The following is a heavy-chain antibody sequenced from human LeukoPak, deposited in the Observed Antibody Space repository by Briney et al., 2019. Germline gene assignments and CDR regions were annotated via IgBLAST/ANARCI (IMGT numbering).Heavy chain of an antibody. V-gene: IGHV4-4*02. CDR2: IFHSGST. J-gene: IGHJ4*02. CDR1: GGSIGASINSPNW. Sequence: TSETLSLTCAVSGGSIGASINSPNWWSWVRQPPGKGLEWIGEIFHSGSTNYNPSLKSRVTISVDTSKNQFSLKLSSVTAADTAVYYCARGMTTVTTVDYWGQGTLVTVSS. CDR3: ARGMTTVTTVDY. D-gene: IGHD4-17*01.